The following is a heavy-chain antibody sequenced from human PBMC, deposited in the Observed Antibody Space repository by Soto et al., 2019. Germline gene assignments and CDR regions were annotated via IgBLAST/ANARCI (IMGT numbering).Heavy chain of an antibody. CDR2: IYYSGST. V-gene: IGHV4-59*01. Sequence: SETRSLTCTVSGGSISSYYWSWIRQPPGKGLEWIGYIYYSGSTNYNPSLKSRVTISVDTSKNQFSLKLSSVTAADTAVYYCARGAGIAAAGNYYYGMDVWGQGTTVT. D-gene: IGHD6-13*01. CDR1: GGSISSYY. CDR3: ARGAGIAAAGNYYYGMDV. J-gene: IGHJ6*02.